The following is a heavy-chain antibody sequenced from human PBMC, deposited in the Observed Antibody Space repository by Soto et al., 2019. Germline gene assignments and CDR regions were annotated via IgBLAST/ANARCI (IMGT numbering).Heavy chain of an antibody. CDR3: ARESYSSAWGLFDY. J-gene: IGHJ4*02. Sequence: SETLSLTCTVSGGSITSNSYYWGWIRQPPGKGLEWIGSFYYSESTYFNPSLKSRVTISVDTSKNQFSLKLSAVTAADTAMYYCARESYSSAWGLFDYWGQGTLVTVSS. CDR1: GGSITSNSYY. V-gene: IGHV4-39*02. D-gene: IGHD6-19*01. CDR2: FYYSEST.